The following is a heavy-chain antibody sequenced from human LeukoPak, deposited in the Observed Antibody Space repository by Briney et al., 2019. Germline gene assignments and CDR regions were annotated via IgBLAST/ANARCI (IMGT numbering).Heavy chain of an antibody. CDR1: GFTFSSYW. Sequence: GGSLRLSCVASGFTFSSYWMSWVCQAPGKGLEWVANIKEDGSEKYYVDSVKGRFTISRDNAKNSLYLQMNSLRAEDTAVYYCAVDTAVPFDYWGQGTLVTVSS. CDR2: IKEDGSEK. J-gene: IGHJ4*02. CDR3: AVDTAVPFDY. V-gene: IGHV3-7*01. D-gene: IGHD5-18*01.